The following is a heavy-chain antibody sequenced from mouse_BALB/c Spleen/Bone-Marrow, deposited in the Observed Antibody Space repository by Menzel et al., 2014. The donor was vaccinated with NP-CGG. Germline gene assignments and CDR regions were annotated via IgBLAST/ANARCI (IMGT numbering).Heavy chain of an antibody. CDR2: IWGGGGT. CDR1: GFSLSRYS. D-gene: IGHD2-14*01. Sequence: QVQLKDSGPGLVAPSQSLSITCTVSGFSLSRYSVHWVRQPPGKGLEWLGMIWGGGGTDYNSALKSRLSISKDNSKSQVFLKMNSLQTDDTAVYYCARREVYRYGYYAMDYWGQGTSVTVSS. V-gene: IGHV2-6-4*01. J-gene: IGHJ4*01. CDR3: ARREVYRYGYYAMDY.